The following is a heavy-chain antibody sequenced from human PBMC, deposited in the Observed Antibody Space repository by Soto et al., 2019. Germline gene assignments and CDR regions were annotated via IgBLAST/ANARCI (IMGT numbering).Heavy chain of an antibody. J-gene: IGHJ6*02. CDR1: GFTFSSYA. CDR2: ISDSGANT. V-gene: IGHV3-23*01. CDR3: AKDPPIPTLTIPRFYYYVMDV. D-gene: IGHD2-21*01. Sequence: GGSLRLSCAASGFTFSSYAMSWVRQAPGRGLEWVSSISDSGANTYYADSVKGRFTISRDNSKNTLYLQMNSLRAEDTAVYYCAKDPPIPTLTIPRFYYYVMDVWGQGTTVTVS.